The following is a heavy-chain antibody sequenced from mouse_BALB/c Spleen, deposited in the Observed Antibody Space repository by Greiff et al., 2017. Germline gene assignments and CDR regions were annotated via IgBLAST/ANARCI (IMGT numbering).Heavy chain of an antibody. CDR2: IWAGGST. CDR3: ARDDITTVYFDY. D-gene: IGHD1-1*01. J-gene: IGHJ2*01. CDR1: GFSLTSYG. Sequence: VKLVESGPGLVAPSQSLSITCTVSGFSLTSYGVHWVRQPPGKGLEWLGVIWAGGSTNYNSALMSRLSISKDNSKSQVFLKMNSLQTDDTAMYYCARDDITTVYFDYWGQGTTLTVSS. V-gene: IGHV2-9*02.